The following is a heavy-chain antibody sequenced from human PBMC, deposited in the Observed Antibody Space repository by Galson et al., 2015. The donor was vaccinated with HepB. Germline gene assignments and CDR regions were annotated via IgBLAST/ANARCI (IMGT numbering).Heavy chain of an antibody. CDR3: ASGQWLVSPLSY. V-gene: IGHV3-30-3*01. J-gene: IGHJ4*02. CDR1: GFTFSSYA. Sequence: SLRLSCAASGFTFSSYAMHWVRQAPGKGLEWVAVISYDGSNKYYADSVKGRFTISRDNSKNTLYLQMNSLRAEDTAVYYCASGQWLVSPLSYWGQGTLVTVSS. CDR2: ISYDGSNK. D-gene: IGHD6-19*01.